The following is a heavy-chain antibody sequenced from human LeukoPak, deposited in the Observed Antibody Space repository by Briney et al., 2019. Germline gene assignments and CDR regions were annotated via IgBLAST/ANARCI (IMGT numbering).Heavy chain of an antibody. Sequence: GGSLRLSCAASGFTVSSNYMSWVRQAPGKGLEWVSVIYSGGSTYYADSVKGRFTISRDNSKNTLYLQMNSLRAEDTAVYYCARDRPLWFGELFLDYWGQGTLVTVSS. J-gene: IGHJ4*02. CDR3: ARDRPLWFGELFLDY. CDR2: IYSGGST. V-gene: IGHV3-66*01. CDR1: GFTVSSNY. D-gene: IGHD3-10*01.